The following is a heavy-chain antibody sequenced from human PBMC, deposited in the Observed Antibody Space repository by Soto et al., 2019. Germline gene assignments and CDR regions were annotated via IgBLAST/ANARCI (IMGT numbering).Heavy chain of an antibody. J-gene: IGHJ4*02. D-gene: IGHD2-15*01. V-gene: IGHV4-59*01. Sequence: SETLSLTCTVSGGSISSYYWSWIRQPPGKGLEWIGYIYYSGSTNYNPSLKSRVTISVDTSKNQFSLKLSSVTAADTAVYYCARVYCSGGSCYRGGLVDYWGQGTLVTVSS. CDR1: GGSISSYY. CDR3: ARVYCSGGSCYRGGLVDY. CDR2: IYYSGST.